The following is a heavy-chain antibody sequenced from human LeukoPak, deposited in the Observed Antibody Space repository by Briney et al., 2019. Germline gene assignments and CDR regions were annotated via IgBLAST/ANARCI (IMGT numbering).Heavy chain of an antibody. Sequence: GGSLRLSCAASGFTFSDYSMNWVRQAPGKGLEWVSSISRSSRHVYYAGSVKGRFTISRDNAKNSLYLQMDSLRAEDTAVYYCARDPPGDYWGQGTLVTVSS. CDR3: ARDPPGDY. V-gene: IGHV3-21*01. CDR2: ISRSSRHV. J-gene: IGHJ4*02. CDR1: GFTFSDYS.